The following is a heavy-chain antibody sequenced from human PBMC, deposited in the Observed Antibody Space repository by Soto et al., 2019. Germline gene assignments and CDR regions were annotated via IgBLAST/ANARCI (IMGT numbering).Heavy chain of an antibody. J-gene: IGHJ4*02. CDR3: VHRRRDSGPNGDY. D-gene: IGHD3-10*01. V-gene: IGHV2-5*01. CDR1: PLSLSTIELG. Sequence: TPTLALHCTFSPLSLSTIELGLGWIRQPPGKALEWLSLIYWYNDKRYSPSLKNRLTVTKDDSKNQVVLTMTDMDPVDTATYYCVHRRRDSGPNGDYWGPGIPVHFSS. CDR2: IYWYNDK.